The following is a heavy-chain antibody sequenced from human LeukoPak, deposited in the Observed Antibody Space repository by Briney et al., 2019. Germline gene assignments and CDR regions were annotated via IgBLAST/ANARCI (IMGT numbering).Heavy chain of an antibody. Sequence: GGSLRLSCAASGFTFSAYGMHWVRQAPGKGLEWVAAIKYDGSKTYYGDSVKGRLSISRDNSNNMLSLQMNSLRAEDTAVYHCARGQQLGHFDYWGQGTLVTVSS. D-gene: IGHD6-13*01. CDR3: ARGQQLGHFDY. J-gene: IGHJ4*02. CDR1: GFTFSAYG. CDR2: IKYDGSKT. V-gene: IGHV3-33*05.